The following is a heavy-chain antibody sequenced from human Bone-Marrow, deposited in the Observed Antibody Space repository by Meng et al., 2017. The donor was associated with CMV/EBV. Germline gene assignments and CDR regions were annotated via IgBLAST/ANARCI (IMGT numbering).Heavy chain of an antibody. Sequence: GESLKISCAASGFTFSSYGMHWVRQAPGKGLEWVAFIRYDGSNKYYADSVKGRFTISRDNSKNTLYLQMNSLRAEDTAVYYCAKGAADIVVVPAAINDFDYWGQGTLVTVS. D-gene: IGHD2-2*02. CDR3: AKGAADIVVVPAAINDFDY. CDR2: IRYDGSNK. V-gene: IGHV3-30*02. CDR1: GFTFSSYG. J-gene: IGHJ4*02.